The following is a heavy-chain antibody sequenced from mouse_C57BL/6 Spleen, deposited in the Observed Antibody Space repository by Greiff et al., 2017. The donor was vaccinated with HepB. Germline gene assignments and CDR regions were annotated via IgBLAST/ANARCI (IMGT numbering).Heavy chain of an antibody. Sequence: QVQLKQSGAELVKPGASVKISCKASGYAFSSYWMNWVKQRPGKGLEWIGQIYPGDGDTNYNGKFKGKATLTADKSSSTAYMQLSSLTSEDSAVYFCARVGFARYFDYWGQGTTLTVSS. J-gene: IGHJ2*01. CDR3: ARVGFARYFDY. CDR2: IYPGDGDT. V-gene: IGHV1-80*01. CDR1: GYAFSSYW.